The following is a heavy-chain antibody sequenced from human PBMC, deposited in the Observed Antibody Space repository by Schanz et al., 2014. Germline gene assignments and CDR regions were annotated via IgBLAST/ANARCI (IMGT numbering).Heavy chain of an antibody. CDR3: ELITLDRGVRNDY. CDR2: INHSGGT. CDR1: GGSSSDCY. V-gene: IGHV4-34*01. J-gene: IGHJ4*02. D-gene: IGHD3-10*01. Sequence: QVQLQQWGAGLLKASETLSLTCAVYGGSSSDCYWSWIRQPPGKGLEWIGEINHSGGTNYNPSLKRRVTMSVDTSKNQFSLILTSVTAADTAVYYCELITLDRGVRNDYWGQGTLVTV.